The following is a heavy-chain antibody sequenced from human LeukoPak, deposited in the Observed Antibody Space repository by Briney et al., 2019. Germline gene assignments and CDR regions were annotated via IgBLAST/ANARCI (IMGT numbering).Heavy chain of an antibody. CDR2: ISGSGGRT. CDR3: ARAPSGWSDYWYFDL. Sequence: GGSPRLSCAASGFIFSSYAMSWVRLAPGKGLEWISVISGSGGRTDYADSVKGRFTISRDNSKNTLYLQMNSLRAEDTAVYYCARAPSGWSDYWYFDLWGRGTLVTVSS. V-gene: IGHV3-23*01. D-gene: IGHD6-19*01. J-gene: IGHJ2*01. CDR1: GFIFSSYA.